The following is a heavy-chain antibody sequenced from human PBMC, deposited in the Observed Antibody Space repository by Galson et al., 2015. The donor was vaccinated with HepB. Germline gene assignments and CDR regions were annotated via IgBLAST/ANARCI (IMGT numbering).Heavy chain of an antibody. Sequence: SLRLSCAASGFTFSSYGMHWVRQAPGKGLEWVAVISYDGSNKYYADSVKGRFTISRDNSKNTLYLQMNSLRAEDTAVYYCAKNANYDILTFDYWGQGTLVTVSS. V-gene: IGHV3-30*18. D-gene: IGHD3-9*01. CDR3: AKNANYDILTFDY. CDR2: ISYDGSNK. CDR1: GFTFSSYG. J-gene: IGHJ4*02.